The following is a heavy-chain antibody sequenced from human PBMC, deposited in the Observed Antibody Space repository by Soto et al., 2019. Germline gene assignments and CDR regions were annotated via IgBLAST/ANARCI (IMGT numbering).Heavy chain of an antibody. V-gene: IGHV3-48*03. CDR2: ISSSGSTI. J-gene: IGHJ6*02. Sequence: GGSLRLSCAASGFTFSSYEMNWVRQAPGKGLEWVSYISSSGSTIYYADSVKGRFTISRDNAKNSLYLQMNSLRAEDTAVYYCARSHYDFWSGYSHGGMDVWGQGTTVTV. CDR1: GFTFSSYE. CDR3: ARSHYDFWSGYSHGGMDV. D-gene: IGHD3-3*01.